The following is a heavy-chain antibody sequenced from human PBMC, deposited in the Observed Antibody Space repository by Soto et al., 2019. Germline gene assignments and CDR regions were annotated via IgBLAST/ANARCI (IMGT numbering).Heavy chain of an antibody. CDR2: TSGSGGST. CDR3: AKDQGSSWYEIDY. D-gene: IGHD6-13*01. CDR1: GFTFSNYA. V-gene: IGHV3-23*01. Sequence: EVQLLESGGGLVQPGGSLRLSCAASGFTFSNYAVTWVRQAPGKGLEWVSTSGSGGSTYYADSVKGRFTISRDNSKNTLYLQMNSLRAEDTAVYYCAKDQGSSWYEIDYWGQGTLVPVSS. J-gene: IGHJ4*02.